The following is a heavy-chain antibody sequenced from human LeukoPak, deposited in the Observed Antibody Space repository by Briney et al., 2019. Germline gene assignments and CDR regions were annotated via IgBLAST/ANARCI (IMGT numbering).Heavy chain of an antibody. D-gene: IGHD2-15*01. Sequence: SETLSLTCTVSGGSISSSSYYWGWIRQPPGEGLEWIGSIYCSGSTYYNPSLKSRVTISVDTSKNQFSLKLSSVTAADTAVYYCARLSAGYCSGGSCYGDAFDIWGHGTMVTVSS. V-gene: IGHV4-39*01. CDR2: IYCSGST. J-gene: IGHJ3*02. CDR1: GGSISSSSYY. CDR3: ARLSAGYCSGGSCYGDAFDI.